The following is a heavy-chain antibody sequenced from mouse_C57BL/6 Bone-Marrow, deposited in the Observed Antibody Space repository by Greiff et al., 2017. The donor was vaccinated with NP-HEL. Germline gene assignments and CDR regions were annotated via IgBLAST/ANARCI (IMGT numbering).Heavy chain of an antibody. J-gene: IGHJ4*01. Sequence: QVQLQQSGAELARPGASVKLSCKASGYTFTSYGISWVKQRPGQGLEWIGEIYPRSGNTYYNEKFKGKATLTADKSSSTAYMEHRSLTSEDSAVYFCARPRGDYYGIAMDYWGQGTSVTVSS. CDR2: IYPRSGNT. V-gene: IGHV1-81*01. CDR3: ARPRGDYYGIAMDY. D-gene: IGHD1-1*01. CDR1: GYTFTSYG.